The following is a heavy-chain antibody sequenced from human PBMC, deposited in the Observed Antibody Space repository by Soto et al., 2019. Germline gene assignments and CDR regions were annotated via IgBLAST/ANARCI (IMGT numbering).Heavy chain of an antibody. J-gene: IGHJ4*02. CDR1: SYAVTGTC. D-gene: IGHD5-18*01. V-gene: IGHV1-18*01. CDR2: ISVYNGNT. CDR3: VTRGFSHGYTFDY. Sequence: SVKFTCKAFSYAVTGTCNSWVRQAPGQGLEWMGWISVYNGNTNYAQKFQGRFTISKDNSRNTLHLQMNSLRVDDSALYSCVTRGFSHGYTFDYWGRGTLVTVSS.